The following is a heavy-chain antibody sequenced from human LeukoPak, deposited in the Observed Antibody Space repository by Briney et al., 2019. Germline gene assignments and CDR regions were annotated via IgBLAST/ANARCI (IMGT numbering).Heavy chain of an antibody. J-gene: IGHJ4*01. CDR3: ARAMSTFGGVRNYFDS. CDR1: GFTFKSYA. CDR2: VSISSGTI. D-gene: IGHD3-16*01. V-gene: IGHV3-48*04. Sequence: GGSLRLSCAASGFTFKSYAMNWVRQAPGKGLEWISFVSISSGTIYYADSVNGRFRISRDNAKSSLDLEMNSLRAEDTAVYYCARAMSTFGGVRNYFDSWGHGTLVTVSS.